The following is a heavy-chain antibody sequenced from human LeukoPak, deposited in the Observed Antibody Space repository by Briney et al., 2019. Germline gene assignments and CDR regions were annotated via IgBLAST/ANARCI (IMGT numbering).Heavy chain of an antibody. V-gene: IGHV4-34*01. J-gene: IGHJ6*04. CDR1: GRSFSSYY. D-gene: IGHD2-15*01. Sequence: SETLSLTCAVYGRSFSSYYWSWIRQPPGKGLEWIGEINHSGSTNYNPSLKSRVTISVDTSKNQFSLKLSSVTAADTAVYYCARYCSGGSCYGMDVWGKGTTVTVSS. CDR2: INHSGST. CDR3: ARYCSGGSCYGMDV.